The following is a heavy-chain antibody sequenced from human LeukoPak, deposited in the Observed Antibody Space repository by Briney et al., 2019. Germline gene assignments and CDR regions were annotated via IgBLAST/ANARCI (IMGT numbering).Heavy chain of an antibody. CDR3: AKDLYVTARGIDY. Sequence: GGSLRLSCAASGFTFSSYGMHWVRQAPGKGLEWVAFIRYDGSNKYYADSVKGRFTISRDNSKNTLYLQMNSLRAEDTAVYYCAKDLYVTARGIDYWGQGTLVTVSS. D-gene: IGHD2/OR15-2a*01. CDR2: IRYDGSNK. V-gene: IGHV3-30*02. CDR1: GFTFSSYG. J-gene: IGHJ4*02.